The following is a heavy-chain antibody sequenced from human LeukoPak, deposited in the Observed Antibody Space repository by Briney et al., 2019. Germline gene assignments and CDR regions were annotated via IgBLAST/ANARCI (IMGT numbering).Heavy chain of an antibody. CDR2: IYYSGST. V-gene: IGHV4-39*07. D-gene: IGHD6-13*01. Sequence: PSETLSLTCTVAGGSIRSSSYYWGWIRQPPGKGLEWIGSIYYSGSTYYNPSLKSRVTISVDTSKNQFSLKLSSVTAADTAVYYCARVTGYRIEDYFDYWGQGTLVTVSS. CDR3: ARVTGYRIEDYFDY. J-gene: IGHJ4*02. CDR1: GGSIRSSSYY.